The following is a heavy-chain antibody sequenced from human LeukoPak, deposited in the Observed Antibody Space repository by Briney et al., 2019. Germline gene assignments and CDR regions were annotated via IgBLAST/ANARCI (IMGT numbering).Heavy chain of an antibody. CDR3: ARTSVYFDY. V-gene: IGHV4-30-2*02. CDR1: GGSISSGGYS. CDR2: IYHSGST. Sequence: SEALSLTCAVSGGSISSGGYSWSWIRQPPGKGLEWIGYIYHSGSTYYNPSLKSRVTISVDRSKNQFSLKLSSVTAADTAVYYCARTSVYFDYWGQGTLVTVSS. J-gene: IGHJ4*02.